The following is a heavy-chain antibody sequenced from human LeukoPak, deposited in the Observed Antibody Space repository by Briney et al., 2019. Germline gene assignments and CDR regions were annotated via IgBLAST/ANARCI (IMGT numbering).Heavy chain of an antibody. V-gene: IGHV3-33*01. J-gene: IGHJ6*02. CDR3: AGDYGEHYYGMDV. Sequence: SGGSLRLSCAASGLTCSSYGMHWVRQAPGKGLEWVAVIWYDGSNKCYADSVKGRFTISRDNSKNTLYLQMNSLRAEDTAVYYYAGDYGEHYYGMDVWGQGTTVTVSS. CDR1: GLTCSSYG. CDR2: IWYDGSNK. D-gene: IGHD4-17*01.